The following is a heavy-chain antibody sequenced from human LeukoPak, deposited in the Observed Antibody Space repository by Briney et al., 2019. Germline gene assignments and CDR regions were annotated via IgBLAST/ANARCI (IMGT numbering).Heavy chain of an antibody. J-gene: IGHJ6*04. D-gene: IGHD3-10*02. V-gene: IGHV3-20*04. CDR2: INWNGGST. CDR3: AELGITMIGGV. CDR1: GFTFDDYG. Sequence: PGGSLRLSCAASGFTFDDYGMTWVRQAPGKGLEWVSGINWNGGSTSYAVSVKGRFTISRDNAKNSLYLQMNSLRAEDTAVYYCAELGITMIGGVWGKGTTVTISS.